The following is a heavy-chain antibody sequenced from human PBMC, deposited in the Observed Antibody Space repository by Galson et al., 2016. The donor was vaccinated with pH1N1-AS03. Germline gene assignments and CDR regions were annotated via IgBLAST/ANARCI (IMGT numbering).Heavy chain of an antibody. Sequence: SLRLSCAAPGFIFSDYAIYWVRQAPGKGLEFVSGISDTGGRTYYADSVKGRFTISRDNSENTVFRQTGSLSPEDVAVYYCTREWKFTHHYYGMDVWGQGTTVTVSS. CDR2: ISDTGGRT. CDR1: GFIFSDYA. D-gene: IGHD1-1*01. CDR3: TREWKFTHHYYGMDV. V-gene: IGHV3-64*02. J-gene: IGHJ6*02.